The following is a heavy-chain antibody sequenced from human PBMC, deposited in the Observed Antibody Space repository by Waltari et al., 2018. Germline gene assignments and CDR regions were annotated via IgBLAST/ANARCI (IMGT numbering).Heavy chain of an antibody. CDR2: SNPNSGGT. V-gene: IGHV1-2*02. D-gene: IGHD3-16*01. CDR3: ARVGASYDSDY. J-gene: IGHJ4*02. Sequence: QVQLVQSGAEVKKPGASVKVSCKASGYTFTGYYMHWVRQAPGQGLEWMGWSNPNSGGTNYEQKFQGRVTMTRETSISTAYMELSRLRSDDTAVYYCARVGASYDSDYWGQGTLVTVSS. CDR1: GYTFTGYY.